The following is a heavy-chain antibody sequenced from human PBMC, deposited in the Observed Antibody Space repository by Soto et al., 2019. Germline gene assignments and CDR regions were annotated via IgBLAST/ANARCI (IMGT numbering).Heavy chain of an antibody. CDR3: ARGMTKGGAHAFDI. Sequence: PGGSLRLSCAASGFTFSSYWMHWVRQAPGKGLVWVSRINSDGSSTSYADSVKGRFTISRDNAKNTLYLQMNSLRAEDTAVYYCARGMTKGGAHAFDIWGQGTMVTVSS. V-gene: IGHV3-74*01. J-gene: IGHJ3*02. CDR1: GFTFSSYW. CDR2: INSDGSST. D-gene: IGHD4-17*01.